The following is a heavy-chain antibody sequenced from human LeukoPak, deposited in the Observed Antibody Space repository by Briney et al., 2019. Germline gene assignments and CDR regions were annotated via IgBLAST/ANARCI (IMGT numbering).Heavy chain of an antibody. D-gene: IGHD6-13*01. CDR2: ISSSSSYI. CDR3: ARAQEYSSSWYDAFDI. J-gene: IGHJ3*02. CDR1: GFTFSSYS. V-gene: IGHV3-21*01. Sequence: GGSLRLSCAASGFTFSSYSMNWVRQAPGKGLEWVSSISSSSSYIYYADSVKGRFTISRDNAKNSLYLQMDSLRAEDTAVYYCARAQEYSSSWYDAFDIWGPGTMVTVSS.